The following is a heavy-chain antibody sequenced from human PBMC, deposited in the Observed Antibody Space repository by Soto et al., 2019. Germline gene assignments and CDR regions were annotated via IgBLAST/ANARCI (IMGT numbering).Heavy chain of an antibody. CDR3: VKANTPGMTRGWFGP. Sequence: PXETLSLTCTVAVGSASSYCWSWVRQTAGKGLEWIGRMYTTGTTNYNPSLKSRVTMSIDTSKRQFSLKLSSVTAADTAVYYCVKANTPGMTRGWFGPWRQGTLVTVSS. J-gene: IGHJ5*02. D-gene: IGHD1-26*01. CDR1: VGSASSYC. CDR2: MYTTGTT. V-gene: IGHV4-4*07.